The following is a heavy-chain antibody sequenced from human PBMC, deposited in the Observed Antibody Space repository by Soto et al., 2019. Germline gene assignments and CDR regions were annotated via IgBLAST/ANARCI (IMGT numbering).Heavy chain of an antibody. Sequence: EVQLVESGGGLVKPGGSLRLSCAASGFTFSSYSMNWVRQAPGKGLEWVSSISSSSSYIYYADSVKGRFTISRDNAKNSLYLQMNSLRAEDTAVYYCARDQKGGSSGYCSGGSCRYYYYYGMDVWGQGTTVTVSS. CDR2: ISSSSSYI. J-gene: IGHJ6*02. CDR3: ARDQKGGSSGYCSGGSCRYYYYYGMDV. CDR1: GFTFSSYS. V-gene: IGHV3-21*01. D-gene: IGHD2-15*01.